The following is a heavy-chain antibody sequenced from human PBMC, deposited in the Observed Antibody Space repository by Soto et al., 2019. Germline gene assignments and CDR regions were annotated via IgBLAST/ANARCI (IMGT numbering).Heavy chain of an antibody. V-gene: IGHV3-53*01. J-gene: IGHJ6*02. D-gene: IGHD6-19*01. Sequence: PGGSLRLSCAASGLTVSSNYMNWVRQAPGQGLEWVSLTYTGGETTYADSVKGRFTVSRDNSKNTLYLQMSSLRTEDTAVYYCVRMGQWRVPGDFYYGMDVWGQGTSVTVS. CDR2: TYTGGET. CDR1: GLTVSSNY. CDR3: VRMGQWRVPGDFYYGMDV.